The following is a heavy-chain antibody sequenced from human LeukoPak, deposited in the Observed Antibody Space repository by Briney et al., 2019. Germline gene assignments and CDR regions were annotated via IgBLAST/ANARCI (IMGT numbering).Heavy chain of an antibody. D-gene: IGHD2-15*01. CDR1: GGSFSGYY. V-gene: IGHV4-34*01. Sequence: SETLSLTCAAYGGSFSGYYWSWIRQPPGKGLEWIGEINHSGSTNYNPSLKSRVTISVDTSKNQFSLKLSSVTAAYTAVYYCARLVVAAKASLIPWGQGTLVTVSS. CDR2: INHSGST. J-gene: IGHJ5*02. CDR3: ARLVVAAKASLIP.